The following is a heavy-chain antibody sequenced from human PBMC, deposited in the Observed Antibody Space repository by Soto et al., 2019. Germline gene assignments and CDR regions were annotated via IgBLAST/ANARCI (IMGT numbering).Heavy chain of an antibody. CDR2: ISTSIDAT. D-gene: IGHD6-6*01. Sequence: GGSLRLSCAASGFAFSNYAMHWVRQAPGKGLEWVSSISTSIDATYYADSVKGRFTISRDDSKNTLYLQTNSLRAEDSAVYYCAKDRTVAARHFDYWGQGTQVTVSS. J-gene: IGHJ4*02. CDR3: AKDRTVAARHFDY. V-gene: IGHV3-23*01. CDR1: GFAFSNYA.